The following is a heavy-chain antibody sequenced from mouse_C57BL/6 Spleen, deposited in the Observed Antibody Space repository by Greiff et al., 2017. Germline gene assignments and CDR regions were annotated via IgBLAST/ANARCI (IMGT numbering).Heavy chain of an antibody. V-gene: IGHV3-6*01. J-gene: IGHJ1*03. Sequence: EVQLQESGPGLVKPSQSLSLTCSVTGYSITSGYYWNWIRQFPGNKLEWMGYISYDGSNNYNPSLKNRISITRDTSKNQFFLKLNSVTTEDTATYYCASDYYGSSYVHYWYFDVWGTGTTVTVSS. D-gene: IGHD1-1*01. CDR2: ISYDGSN. CDR1: GYSITSGYY. CDR3: ASDYYGSSYVHYWYFDV.